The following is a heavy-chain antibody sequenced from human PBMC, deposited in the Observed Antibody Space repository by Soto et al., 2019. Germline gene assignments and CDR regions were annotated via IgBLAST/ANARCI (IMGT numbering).Heavy chain of an antibody. CDR1: GGPYNSFA. J-gene: IGHJ6*02. D-gene: IGHD3-10*01. CDR2: IIPVFGTA. V-gene: IGHV1-69*13. CDR3: ARFLGGAGSYYDGQNYNYYNGMDV. Sequence: SVKVSCKASGGPYNSFAISWVRQAPGQGLEWIGGIIPVFGTATYAQKFKGRVTITAEESTSTAYMELSSLTSEDTAVYYCARFLGGAGSYYDGQNYNYYNGMDVWGQGTTVTVSS.